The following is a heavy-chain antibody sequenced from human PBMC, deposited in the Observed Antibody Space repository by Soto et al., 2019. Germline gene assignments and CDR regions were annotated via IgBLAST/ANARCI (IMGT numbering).Heavy chain of an antibody. D-gene: IGHD2-2*01. CDR1: GYTFTGYY. CDR2: INPNSGGT. Sequence: GASVKVSCKASGYTFTGYYMHWVRQAPGQGLEWMGWINPNSGGTNYAQKFQGWVTMTRDTSISTAYMELSRLRSDDAAVYYCARDIVVVPRNRLGGMDVWGQGTTVTVSS. J-gene: IGHJ6*02. V-gene: IGHV1-2*04. CDR3: ARDIVVVPRNRLGGMDV.